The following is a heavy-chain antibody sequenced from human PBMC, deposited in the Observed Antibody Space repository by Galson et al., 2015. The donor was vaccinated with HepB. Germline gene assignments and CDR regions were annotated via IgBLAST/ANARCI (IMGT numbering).Heavy chain of an antibody. CDR2: ISKDGNDK. Sequence: SLRLSCAASGCTFTDYWMSWVRQAPGEGLEWVANISKDGNDKYYVDSVEGRFTVSRDNAKNSLYLQMNSLRVEDTALYYCARADALRTVDSWGQGALVTVSS. J-gene: IGHJ4*02. CDR1: GCTFTDYW. V-gene: IGHV3-7*03. CDR3: ARADALRTVDS.